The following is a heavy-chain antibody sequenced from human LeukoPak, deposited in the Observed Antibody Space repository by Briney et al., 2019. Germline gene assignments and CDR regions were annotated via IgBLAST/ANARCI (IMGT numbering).Heavy chain of an antibody. Sequence: GGSLRLSCAASGFTFSSYAMSWVRQAQGKGLEWVSAISGSGGSTYYADSVKGRFTISRDNAKNSLYLQMNSLRAEDTAVYYCARGHYYDSSEYFDYWGQGTLVTVSS. CDR2: ISGSGGST. CDR1: GFTFSSYA. J-gene: IGHJ4*02. V-gene: IGHV3-23*01. D-gene: IGHD3-22*01. CDR3: ARGHYYDSSEYFDY.